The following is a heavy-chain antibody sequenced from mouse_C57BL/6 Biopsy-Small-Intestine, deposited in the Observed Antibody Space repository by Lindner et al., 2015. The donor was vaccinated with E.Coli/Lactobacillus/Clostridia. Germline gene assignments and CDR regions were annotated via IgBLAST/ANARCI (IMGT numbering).Heavy chain of an antibody. Sequence: VQLQESGPELVKPGASVKIPCKASGYTFTDYNMDWVKQSHGKSLEWIGNFHPYNDDTKYNEKFKGKATLTVEKSSSTVYLELSRLTSDDSAVYYCARLYDGYGPPYFDYWGQGTTLTVSS. J-gene: IGHJ2*01. CDR1: GYTFTDYN. CDR2: FHPYNDDT. D-gene: IGHD2-3*01. V-gene: IGHV1-47*01. CDR3: ARLYDGYGPPYFDY.